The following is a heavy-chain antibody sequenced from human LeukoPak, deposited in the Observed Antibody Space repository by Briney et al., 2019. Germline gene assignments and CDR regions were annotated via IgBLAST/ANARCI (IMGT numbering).Heavy chain of an antibody. J-gene: IGHJ4*02. CDR1: GGSISSYY. V-gene: IGHV4-4*09. CDR2: IYTSGST. Sequence: SEPLSLTCTVSGGSISSYYGSWIRQSPGKGLEWFGYIYTSGSTNYNPSLKSRVTISVDTSKNQFSLKLSSVTAADTAVYYCARQIAAAGTYFDYWGQGTLVTVSS. D-gene: IGHD6-13*01. CDR3: ARQIAAAGTYFDY.